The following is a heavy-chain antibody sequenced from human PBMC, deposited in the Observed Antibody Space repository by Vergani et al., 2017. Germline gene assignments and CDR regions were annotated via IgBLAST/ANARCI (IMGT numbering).Heavy chain of an antibody. V-gene: IGHV3-48*01. CDR3: AREYSNTSGRAFDF. Sequence: VQLVESGGGVVQPGRSLRLSCAASGFRFSSYGMNWVRQAPGKGLEWVSFVSTGTKSQSYAESVKGRFTISRDSAKNSLYLQMDSLRAEDTAVYYCAREYSNTSGRAFDFWGQGTKVTVSS. J-gene: IGHJ3*01. CDR2: VSTGTKSQ. CDR1: GFRFSSYG. D-gene: IGHD2/OR15-2a*01.